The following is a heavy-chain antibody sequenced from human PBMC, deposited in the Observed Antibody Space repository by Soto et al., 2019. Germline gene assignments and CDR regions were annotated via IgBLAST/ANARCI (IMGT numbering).Heavy chain of an antibody. V-gene: IGHV3-23*04. CDR3: AKRPRALLTFDS. CDR2: ISDSGGTS. D-gene: IGHD2-15*01. Sequence: EVQLVDSGGGLVQPGGSLRLSCAASGFIFSNYVMSWVRQAPGKGLEWVSSISDSGGTSYYADSVKGRFTISRDNSKNTLYQQMNSLRAEDTAIYYCAKRPRALLTFDSWGQGTLVTVSS. CDR1: GFIFSNYV. J-gene: IGHJ4*02.